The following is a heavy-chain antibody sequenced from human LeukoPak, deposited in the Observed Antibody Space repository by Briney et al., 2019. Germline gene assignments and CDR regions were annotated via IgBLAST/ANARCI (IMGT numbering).Heavy chain of an antibody. Sequence: PSETLSLTCAVYGGSFSGYYWSWIRQPPGEGLEWIGEINHSGSTNYNPSLKSRVTISVDTSKNQFSLKLSSVTAADTAVYYCASLRGTYFDYWGQGTLVTVSS. CDR3: ASLRGTYFDY. D-gene: IGHD1-7*01. CDR1: GGSFSGYY. V-gene: IGHV4-34*01. CDR2: INHSGST. J-gene: IGHJ4*02.